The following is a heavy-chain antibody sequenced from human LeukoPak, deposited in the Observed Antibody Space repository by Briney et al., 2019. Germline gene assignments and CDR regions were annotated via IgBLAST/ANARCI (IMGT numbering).Heavy chain of an antibody. V-gene: IGHV3-33*01. Sequence: GGSLRLSCAASGFTFSTFGMHWVRQAPGKGLEWVAVVWSDGNGNFNADFQNRVITFSSNTSKNTLYLQMNQQSAEDTAVYFCVRVLTVTFDSWGQGTLVTVSS. CDR2: VWSDGNGN. D-gene: IGHD5-18*01. CDR1: GFTFSTFG. J-gene: IGHJ4*02. CDR3: VRVLTVTFDS.